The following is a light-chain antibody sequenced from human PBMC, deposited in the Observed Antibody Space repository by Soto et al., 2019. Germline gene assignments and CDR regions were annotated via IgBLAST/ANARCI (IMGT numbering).Light chain of an antibody. CDR1: SSNIGSNT. V-gene: IGLV1-44*01. Sequence: QAVLTQPLSASASPGQRVTISCSGGSSNIGSNTVAWYHHLPGTAPPRLIFTAGQRPSGVPGRFSGSKSGTSASLAISGLQSEDEGDYYCSAWDNSLNGYVFGPGTKVTVL. CDR3: SAWDNSLNGYV. CDR2: TAG. J-gene: IGLJ1*01.